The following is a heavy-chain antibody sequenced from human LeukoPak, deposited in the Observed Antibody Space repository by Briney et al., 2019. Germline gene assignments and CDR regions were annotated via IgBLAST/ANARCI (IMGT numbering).Heavy chain of an antibody. CDR2: ISYRGST. CDR3: ARVRGLGVITPYLDY. J-gene: IGHJ4*02. V-gene: IGHV4-59*08. CDR1: GGAISSDH. D-gene: IGHD3-16*02. Sequence: KPSETLSLTCTVSGGAISSDHWSWIRQPPGKGLEWIGCISYRGSTKYNPSLKTRVTISVDTSKNHFSLKLSSVTDADTAVYDCARVRGLGVITPYLDYWGQGTLVTVSS.